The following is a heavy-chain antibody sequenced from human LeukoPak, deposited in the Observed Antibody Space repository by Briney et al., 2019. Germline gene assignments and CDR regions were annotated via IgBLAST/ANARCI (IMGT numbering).Heavy chain of an antibody. CDR1: GFTFSSYA. CDR2: IKQDGSEK. CDR3: ARAVAGTVGTDY. D-gene: IGHD6-19*01. Sequence: PGGSLRLSCAASGFTFSSYAMSWVRQAPGKGLEWVANIKQDGSEKYYVDSVKGRFTISRDNAKNSLYLQMNSLRAEDTAVYYCARAVAGTVGTDYWGQGTLVTVSS. V-gene: IGHV3-7*01. J-gene: IGHJ4*02.